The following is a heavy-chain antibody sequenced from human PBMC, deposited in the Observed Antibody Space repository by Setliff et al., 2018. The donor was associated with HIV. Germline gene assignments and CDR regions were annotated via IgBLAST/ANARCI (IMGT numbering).Heavy chain of an antibody. CDR1: GFSFASAW. V-gene: IGHV3-15*01. J-gene: IGHJ4*02. Sequence: GGSLRLSCAASGFSFASAWMNWVRRAPGKGLEWVARIREEAHGGETEYAAALRGRFTISRDDSKNSLYLQMTSLKTEDTAVYYCVRDSGYYSFDFWGQGTLVTVSS. D-gene: IGHD5-12*01. CDR2: IREEAHGGET. CDR3: VRDSGYYSFDF.